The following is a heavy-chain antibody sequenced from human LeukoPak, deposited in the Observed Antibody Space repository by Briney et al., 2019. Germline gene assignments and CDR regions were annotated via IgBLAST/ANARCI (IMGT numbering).Heavy chain of an antibody. J-gene: IGHJ4*02. V-gene: IGHV3-30*04. CDR3: ARDPGQGWFGELLFGNLDY. D-gene: IGHD3-10*01. Sequence: PGGSLRLSCAASGFTFSSYAMHWVRQAPGKGLEWVAVISYDGSNKYYADSVKGRFTISRDNSKNTLYLQMNSLRAEDTAVYYCARDPGQGWFGELLFGNLDYWGQGTLVTVSS. CDR1: GFTFSSYA. CDR2: ISYDGSNK.